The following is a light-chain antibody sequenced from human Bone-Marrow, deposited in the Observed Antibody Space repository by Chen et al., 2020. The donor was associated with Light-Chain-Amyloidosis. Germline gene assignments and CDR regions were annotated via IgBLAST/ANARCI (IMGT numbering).Light chain of an antibody. CDR3: CSYAGSSTWV. V-gene: IGLV2-23*01. CDR1: SSDVGSYNL. Sequence: QSALTQPASVSGSPGQSITIPCTGTSSDVGSYNLVPWYQQHPGKAPKLMIYDDNKRPSGVSNRFSGSKSGNTASLTISGLQADDEADYYCCSYAGSSTWVFGGGTKLTVL. J-gene: IGLJ3*02. CDR2: DDN.